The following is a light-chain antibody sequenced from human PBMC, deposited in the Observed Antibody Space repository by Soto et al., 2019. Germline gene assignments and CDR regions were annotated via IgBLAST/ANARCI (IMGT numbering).Light chain of an antibody. CDR1: QSVSSN. CDR3: QQYNNWPLT. J-gene: IGKJ4*01. V-gene: IGKV3-15*01. CDR2: GAS. Sequence: EIVMTQSPATLSVSPGERATLSCRASQSVSSNLAWYQQKPGQAPRLLIYGASTRATGIPARFSGSGSGTEFTLTIGSLQSEDFAVYYCQQYNNWPLTFGGGTNVEIK.